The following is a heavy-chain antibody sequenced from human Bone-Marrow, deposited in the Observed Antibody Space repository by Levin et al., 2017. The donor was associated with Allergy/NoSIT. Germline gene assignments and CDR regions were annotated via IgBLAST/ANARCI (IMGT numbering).Heavy chain of an antibody. CDR2: IYYSGST. CDR1: GGSIRSYY. Sequence: SQTLSLPCTVSGGSIRSYYWSWIRQPPGKGLEWIGYIYYSGSTNYNPSLKSRVTISLDTSKNQFSLKLSSVTAADTAVYYCARTDSSSFLFDYWGQGTLVTVSS. V-gene: IGHV4-59*01. CDR3: ARTDSSSFLFDY. D-gene: IGHD6-13*01. J-gene: IGHJ4*02.